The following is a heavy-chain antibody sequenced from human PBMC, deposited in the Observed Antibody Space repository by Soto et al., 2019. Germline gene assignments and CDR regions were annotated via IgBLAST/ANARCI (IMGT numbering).Heavy chain of an antibody. V-gene: IGHV1-69*01. J-gene: IGHJ6*02. D-gene: IGHD5-12*01. CDR1: GGTFSSYA. Sequence: VQLVQSGAEVKKPGYSVTVSCKASGGTFSSYAISWVRQAPGQGLEWMGGIIPIFGTANYAQKFQGRVTITADESKSTAYMELSSRRSEDTAVYYCARDYVDIVATRRAYYYYGMAVWGQGTTVTVSS. CDR3: ARDYVDIVATRRAYYYYGMAV. CDR2: IIPIFGTA.